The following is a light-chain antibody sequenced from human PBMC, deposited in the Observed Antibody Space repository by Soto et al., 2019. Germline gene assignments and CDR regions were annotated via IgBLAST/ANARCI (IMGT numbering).Light chain of an antibody. V-gene: IGLV1-40*01. CDR2: GNS. Sequence: QSVLTQPPSVSGAPGQRVTISCTGSSSNIGAGYDVHWYQQLPGTDPKLLIYGNSNRPSGVPDRFSGSKSGTSASLAITGLQAEDEADYYCQSYDSSLRGVFGGGTQVTVL. J-gene: IGLJ2*01. CDR3: QSYDSSLRGV. CDR1: SSNIGAGYD.